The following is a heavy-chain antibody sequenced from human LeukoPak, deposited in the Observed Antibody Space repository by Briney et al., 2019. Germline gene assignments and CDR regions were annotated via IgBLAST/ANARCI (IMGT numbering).Heavy chain of an antibody. CDR3: VRSHGSGSYYNLNDY. J-gene: IGHJ4*02. D-gene: IGHD3-10*01. Sequence: SETLSLTCAVYGGSFSGYYWSWIRQPPGKGLEWIGEINHSGSTNYNPSLRSRVTISVDTSKNQFSLKLSSVTAADTAVYYCVRSHGSGSYYNLNDYWGQGTLVTVSS. CDR1: GGSFSGYY. CDR2: INHSGST. V-gene: IGHV4-34*01.